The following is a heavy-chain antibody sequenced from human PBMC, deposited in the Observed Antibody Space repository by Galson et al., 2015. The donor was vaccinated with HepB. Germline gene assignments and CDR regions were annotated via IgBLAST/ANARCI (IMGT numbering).Heavy chain of an antibody. Sequence: SLRLSCAASGFTFSDSWMSWVRQAPGRGLEWVCHIKSKADGGTTEYAAHVKCRITISRDDSKNTLYMQMKSLEIEDINVYYCSIHRSKVTTRFFELWGRGTLVTVSS. CDR1: GFTFSDSW. CDR2: IKSKADGGTT. V-gene: IGHV3-15*01. J-gene: IGHJ2*01. CDR3: SIHRSKVTTRFFEL. D-gene: IGHD4-17*01.